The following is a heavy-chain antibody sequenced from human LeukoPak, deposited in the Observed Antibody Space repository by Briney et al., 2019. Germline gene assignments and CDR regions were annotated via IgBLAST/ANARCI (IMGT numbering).Heavy chain of an antibody. CDR3: GRDGYNYRWFDP. CDR2: IYYSGST. J-gene: IGHJ5*02. CDR1: GGSISSYY. V-gene: IGHV4-39*01. Sequence: SETLSLTCTVSGGSISSYYWGWIRQPPGKGLEWIGSIYYSGSTYYNPSLKSRVTISVDTSKNQFSLKLSSVTAADTAVYYCGRDGYNYRWFDPWGQGTLVTVSS. D-gene: IGHD5-24*01.